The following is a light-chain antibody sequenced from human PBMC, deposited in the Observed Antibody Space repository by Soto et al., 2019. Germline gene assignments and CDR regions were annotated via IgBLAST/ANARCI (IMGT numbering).Light chain of an antibody. J-gene: IGKJ2*01. CDR1: QSVSSY. CDR3: QQRRNWPPYT. V-gene: IGKV3-11*01. CDR2: DAS. Sequence: EIVLTQSPATLSLSPGERATLSCRASQSVSSYLAWYQHKPGQAPRLLIYDASNRATGIPARFSGSGSGTCFTFTISSLEPEDFAVYYCQQRRNWPPYTFGQGTKLEIK.